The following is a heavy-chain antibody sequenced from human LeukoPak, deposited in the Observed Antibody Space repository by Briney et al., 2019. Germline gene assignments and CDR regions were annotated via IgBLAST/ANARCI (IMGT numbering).Heavy chain of an antibody. D-gene: IGHD3/OR15-3a*01. J-gene: IGHJ4*02. CDR1: GFTFDNYG. V-gene: IGHV3-30*02. CDR3: ARDRTHGWTVGTVMDY. Sequence: PGGSLRLSCATSGFTFDNYGMHWVRQAPGKGLEWVAFIRFNGNNKDYADSVRGRFTISRDNSRNTVYLQINNLRAEDTALYYCARDRTHGWTVGTVMDYWGQGTLVTVSS. CDR2: IRFNGNNK.